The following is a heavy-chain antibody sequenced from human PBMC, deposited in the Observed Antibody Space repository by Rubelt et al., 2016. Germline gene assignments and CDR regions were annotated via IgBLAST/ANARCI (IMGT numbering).Heavy chain of an antibody. V-gene: IGHV1-46*03. CDR3: ARDADYYDTSEHFDY. CDR2: INTEDGGT. D-gene: IGHD3-22*01. J-gene: IGHJ4*02. CDR1: GYTFTSFY. Sequence: GASVKVSCKPSGYTFTSFYIHWMRQAPGQGLEWMGLINTEDGGTIYAQKFRGRVTVTRDTSTSTVYFQLSRLRSEDTAVYFCARDADYYDTSEHFDYWGQGSLVTVSS.